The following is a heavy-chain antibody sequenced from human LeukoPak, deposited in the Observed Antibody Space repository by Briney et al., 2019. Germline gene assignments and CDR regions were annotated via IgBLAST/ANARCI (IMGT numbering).Heavy chain of an antibody. CDR1: GYTFTSYG. J-gene: IGHJ4*02. V-gene: IGHV1-18*01. D-gene: IGHD3-22*01. CDR2: ISAYNGNT. Sequence: ASVKVSCKASGYTFTSYGISWVRQAPGQGLEWMGWISAYNGNTNYAQKLQGRVTMTTDTSTSTAYMELRSLRSDDTAVYYCARAFFPYYDSSGPSEYWGQGTLVTASS. CDR3: ARAFFPYYDSSGPSEY.